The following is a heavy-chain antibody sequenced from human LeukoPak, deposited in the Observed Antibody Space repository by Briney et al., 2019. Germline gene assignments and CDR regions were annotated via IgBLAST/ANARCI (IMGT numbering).Heavy chain of an antibody. CDR3: AKLKARTNGVCYTGWFDP. Sequence: GGSLRLSCAASGFTFSGSALHWVRQASGKGLEWVSAISGSGGSTYYADSVKGRFTISRDNSKNTLYLQMNSLRAEDTAVYYCAKLKARTNGVCYTGWFDPWGQGTLVTVSS. J-gene: IGHJ5*02. D-gene: IGHD2-8*01. CDR1: GFTFSGSA. CDR2: ISGSGGST. V-gene: IGHV3-23*01.